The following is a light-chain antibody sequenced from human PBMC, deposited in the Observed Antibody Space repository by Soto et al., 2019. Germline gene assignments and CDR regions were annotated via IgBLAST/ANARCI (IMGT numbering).Light chain of an antibody. CDR1: KRIPTY. CDR2: TSG. J-gene: IGKJ2*01. CDR3: QQTYSTPYT. Sequence: IKMTQPPSSLFASLGNRSTIPCRASKRIPTYLNWYQQKPGNAPKLLITTSGTLQRGVPSRFSGSGSGTDFTLTITSLQREDFATYFCQQTYSTPYTFGQGTKLEIK. V-gene: IGKV1-39*01.